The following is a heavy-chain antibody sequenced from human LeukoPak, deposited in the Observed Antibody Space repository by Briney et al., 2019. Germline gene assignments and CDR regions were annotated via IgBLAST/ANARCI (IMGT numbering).Heavy chain of an antibody. V-gene: IGHV4-38-2*02. Sequence: SETLSLTCTVYGYSISNGYYWCWLRQPPGKGLEWIGRLYNSGSTFSHPSLKIRVSLSVDTTNKQFFPKLSSMTAAVPAVYYLACPRDIFLVLAATAGYFDLWGRDTLVTVPS. D-gene: IGHD2-15*01. CDR2: LYNSGST. J-gene: IGHJ2*01. CDR1: GYSISNGYY. CDR3: ACPRDIFLVLAATAGYFDL.